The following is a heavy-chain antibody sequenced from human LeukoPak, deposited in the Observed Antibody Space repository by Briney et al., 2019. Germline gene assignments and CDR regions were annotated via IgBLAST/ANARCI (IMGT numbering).Heavy chain of an antibody. V-gene: IGHV1-2*02. J-gene: IGHJ4*02. CDR1: GYTFTDYY. CDR3: ARTSIAGRRADFDY. CDR2: INSNSGGT. D-gene: IGHD6-6*01. Sequence: ASVRVSCKTSGYTFTDYYIHWMRQAPGQGLEWMGWINSNSGGTSYAQKFQGRVTLTRDTPTRTAFMELNRLTSDDTAVYYCARTSIAGRRADFDYWGQGTVVTVSS.